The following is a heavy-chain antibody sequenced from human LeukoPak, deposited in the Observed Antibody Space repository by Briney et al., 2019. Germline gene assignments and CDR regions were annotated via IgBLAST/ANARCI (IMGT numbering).Heavy chain of an antibody. J-gene: IGHJ6*02. CDR1: GFTFSSYG. CDR3: ANDSKGPYDFWSGYSRMDV. V-gene: IGHV3-30*18. Sequence: PGGSLRLSCAASGFTFSSYGMHWVRQAPGKGLEWVAVISYDGSNKYYADSVKGRFTISRDNSKNTLYLQMNSLRAEDTAVYYCANDSKGPYDFWSGYSRMDVWGQGTTVTVSS. CDR2: ISYDGSNK. D-gene: IGHD3-3*01.